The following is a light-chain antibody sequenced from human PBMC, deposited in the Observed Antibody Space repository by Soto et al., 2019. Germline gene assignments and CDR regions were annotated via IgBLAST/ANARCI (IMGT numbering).Light chain of an antibody. J-gene: IGKJ4*01. CDR3: HQRSDWPLT. Sequence: EIVLTQSPATLSLSPGEGATLSCRASQSVKYYLAWYQQKPGQAPRLLIHDASNRATGVPARFSGSGSGTDFTLTISSLEPEDVAFYYCHQRSDWPLTFGGGTKVESK. CDR1: QSVKYY. V-gene: IGKV3-11*01. CDR2: DAS.